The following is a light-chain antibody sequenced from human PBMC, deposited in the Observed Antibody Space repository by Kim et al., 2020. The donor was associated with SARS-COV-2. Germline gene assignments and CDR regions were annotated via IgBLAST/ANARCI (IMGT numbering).Light chain of an antibody. Sequence: QSALTQPASVSESPGQSITISCTGTSSDVGIYNYVCWYQQYPGKAPKLMIYDVIKRPSGVSNRFSGSKSGNTASLTISGLQAEDEADYYCSSYTTSNTWVFGGGTQLTVL. CDR2: DVI. CDR1: SSDVGIYNY. V-gene: IGLV2-14*03. CDR3: SSYTTSNTWV. J-gene: IGLJ3*02.